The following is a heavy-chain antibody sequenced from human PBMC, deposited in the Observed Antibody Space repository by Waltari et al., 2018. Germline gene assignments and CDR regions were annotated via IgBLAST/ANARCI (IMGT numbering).Heavy chain of an antibody. J-gene: IGHJ5*02. CDR3: VREPSSSEGLDP. CDR1: GGSVSSSSYY. V-gene: IGHV4-39*07. D-gene: IGHD6-6*01. CDR2: VYYTGKT. Sequence: QPQLQESGPGLVKPSETLSLTCTVSGGSVSSSSYYWGWVRQSPGKGLGWIGSVYYTGKTYHNPSLKRRFTISVDASKNQFSLSVNSVTAADTAVYYCVREPSSSEGLDPWGQGSLVYVSS.